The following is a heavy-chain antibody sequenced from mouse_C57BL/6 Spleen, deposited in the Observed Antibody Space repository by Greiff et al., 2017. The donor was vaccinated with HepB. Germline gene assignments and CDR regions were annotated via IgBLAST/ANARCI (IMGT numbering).Heavy chain of an antibody. D-gene: IGHD4-1*01. CDR1: GYTFTSYT. Sequence: QVQLQQSGAELARPGASVKMSCKASGYTFTSYTMHWVKQRPGQGLEWIGYINPSSGYTKYNQKFKDKATLTVDKSSSTAYMQLSSLTSEDSAVYYCARNWDEDYAMDYWGQGTSVTVSS. J-gene: IGHJ4*01. CDR2: INPSSGYT. CDR3: ARNWDEDYAMDY. V-gene: IGHV1-4*01.